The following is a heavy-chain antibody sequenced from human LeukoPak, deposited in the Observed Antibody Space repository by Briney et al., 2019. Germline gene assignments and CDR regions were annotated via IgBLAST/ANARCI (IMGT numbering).Heavy chain of an antibody. J-gene: IGHJ4*02. V-gene: IGHV6-1*01. CDR3: ARIVGGSQDY. CDR1: GDSVSSNSAA. CDR2: TYYRSKWHN. Sequence: SQTLSLTCAISGDSVSSNSAAWNWIRQSPSRGLEWLGRTYYRSKWHNDYALSVKSRITIYRDTSKNQFSMYLNSVSPEDTAVYYCARIVGGSQDYWGQGTLVTVSS. D-gene: IGHD3-16*02.